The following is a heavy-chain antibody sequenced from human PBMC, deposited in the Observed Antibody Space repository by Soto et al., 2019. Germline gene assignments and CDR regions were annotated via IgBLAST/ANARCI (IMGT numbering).Heavy chain of an antibody. CDR2: INSDGSST. Sequence: GGSLRLSCAASGFTFSSYWMHWVRQAPGKGLVWVSRINSDGSSTSYADSVKGRFTISRDNAKNTLYLQMNSLRAEDTAVYYCARGGSGGWYAEEDEFDYWGQGTLVTVSS. J-gene: IGHJ4*02. CDR3: ARGGSGGWYAEEDEFDY. D-gene: IGHD6-19*01. V-gene: IGHV3-74*01. CDR1: GFTFSSYW.